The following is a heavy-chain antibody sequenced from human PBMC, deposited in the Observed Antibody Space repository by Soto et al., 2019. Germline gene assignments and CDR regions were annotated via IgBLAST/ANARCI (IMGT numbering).Heavy chain of an antibody. D-gene: IGHD2-21*01. CDR3: ARFGLRAVDYYYGMDV. CDR1: GYMFNKYG. CDR2: VSAHDGKT. Sequence: ASVKVSCKASGYMFNKYGIAWVRLAAGQGLEWMGYVSAHDGKTDYAEKFQDRVTMTTDTSANTGYMELTSLRSDDRAVYYCARFGLRAVDYYYGMDVWGQGTSVTVSS. V-gene: IGHV1-18*01. J-gene: IGHJ6*02.